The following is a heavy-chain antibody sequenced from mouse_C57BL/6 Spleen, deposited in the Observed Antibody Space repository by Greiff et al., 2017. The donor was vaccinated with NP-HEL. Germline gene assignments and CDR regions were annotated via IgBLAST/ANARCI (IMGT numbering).Heavy chain of an antibody. V-gene: IGHV1-15*01. CDR2: IDPETGGT. CDR3: TNEDAMDY. J-gene: IGHJ4*01. Sequence: VKLMESGAELVRPGASVTLSCKASGYTFTDYEMHWVKQTPVHGLEWIGAIDPETGGTAYNQKFKGKAILTADKSSSTAYMELRSLTSEDSAVYYCTNEDAMDYWGQGTSVTVSS. CDR1: GYTFTDYE.